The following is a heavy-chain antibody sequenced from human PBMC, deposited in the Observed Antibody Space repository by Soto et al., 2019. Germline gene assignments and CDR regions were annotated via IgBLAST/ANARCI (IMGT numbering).Heavy chain of an antibody. CDR2: IYYSGST. D-gene: IGHD3-9*01. V-gene: IGHV4-59*01. J-gene: IGHJ6*03. CDR3: ASRVLRYFEWVLDYYYMDV. CDR1: GGSISSYY. Sequence: PSETPSLTCTVSGGSISSYYWSWIRQPPGKGLEWSGCIYYSGSTNYNPSLKSRVTISVDTAKNQFSLKLSSVTAADTAVYYCASRVLRYFEWVLDYYYMDVWGKGTTVTVSS.